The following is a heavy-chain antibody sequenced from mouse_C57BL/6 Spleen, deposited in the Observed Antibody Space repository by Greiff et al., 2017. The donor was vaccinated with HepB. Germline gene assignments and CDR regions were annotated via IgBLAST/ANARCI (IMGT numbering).Heavy chain of an antibody. CDR2: ISDGGSYT. D-gene: IGHD1-1*01. V-gene: IGHV5-4*01. CDR3: ARSNYGSSLDWYFDV. CDR1: GFTFSSYA. J-gene: IGHJ1*03. Sequence: EVQRVESGGGLVKPGGSLKLSCAASGFTFSSYAMSWVRQTPEKRLEWVATISDGGSYTYYPDNVKGRFTISRDNAKNNLYLQMSHLKSEDTAMYYCARSNYGSSLDWYFDVWGTGTTVTVSS.